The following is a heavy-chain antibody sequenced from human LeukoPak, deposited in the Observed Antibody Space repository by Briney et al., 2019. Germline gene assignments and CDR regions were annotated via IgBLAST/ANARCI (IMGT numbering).Heavy chain of an antibody. D-gene: IGHD6-19*01. Sequence: GGSLRLSCAASGFTFSSYSMNWVRQAPGKGLEWVSSISSSSSYIYYADSVKGRFTISRDNAKNSLYLQMNSLRAEDTAVYYCARDRIPVFSSWLPRGYNWFDPWGQGTLVTVSS. J-gene: IGHJ5*02. V-gene: IGHV3-21*01. CDR2: ISSSSSYI. CDR1: GFTFSSYS. CDR3: ARDRIPVFSSWLPRGYNWFDP.